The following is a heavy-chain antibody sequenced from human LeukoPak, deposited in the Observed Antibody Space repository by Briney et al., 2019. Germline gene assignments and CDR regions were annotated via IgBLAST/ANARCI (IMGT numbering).Heavy chain of an antibody. V-gene: IGHV4-34*01. D-gene: IGHD2-15*01. J-gene: IGHJ4*02. CDR3: ARALIVVVVFDY. CDR2: INHSGST. Sequence: SETLSLTCAVYGGSFSGYYWSWIRQPPGKGLEWIGEINHSGSTNYNPSLKSRVTISVDTSKNQFSLKPSSVTAADTAVYYCARALIVVVVFDYWGQGTLVTVSS. CDR1: GGSFSGYY.